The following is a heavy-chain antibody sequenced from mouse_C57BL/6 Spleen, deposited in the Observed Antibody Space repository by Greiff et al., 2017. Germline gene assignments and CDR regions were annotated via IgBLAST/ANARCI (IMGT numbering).Heavy chain of an antibody. D-gene: IGHD1-1*02. CDR3: TRDQGGNYRYFDV. CDR1: GFTFSSYA. J-gene: IGHJ1*03. CDR2: ISSGGDYI. Sequence: EVKLVESGEGLVKPGGSLKLSCAASGFTFSSYAMSWVRQTPEKRLEWVAYISSGGDYIYYADTVKGRFTISRDNARNTLYLQMSSLKSEDTSMYYCTRDQGGNYRYFDVWGTGTTVTVSS. V-gene: IGHV5-9-1*02.